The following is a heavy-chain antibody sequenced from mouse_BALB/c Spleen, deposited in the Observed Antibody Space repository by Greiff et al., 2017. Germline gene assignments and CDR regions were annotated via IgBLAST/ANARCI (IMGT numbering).Heavy chain of an antibody. CDR1: GFTFSSYG. CDR3: ARRSGTRAMDY. CDR2: ISSGGSYT. V-gene: IGHV5-6*02. Sequence: EVNVVESGGDLVKPGGSLKLSCAASGFTFSSYGMSWVRQTPDKRLEWVATISSGGSYTYYPDSVKGRFTISRDNAKNTLYLQMSSLKSEDTAMYYCARRSGTRAMDYWGQGTSVTVSS. D-gene: IGHD4-1*01. J-gene: IGHJ4*01.